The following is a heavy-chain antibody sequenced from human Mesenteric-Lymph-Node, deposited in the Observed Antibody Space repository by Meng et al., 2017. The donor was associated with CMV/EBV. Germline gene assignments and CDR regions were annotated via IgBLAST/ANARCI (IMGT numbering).Heavy chain of an antibody. CDR3: ANYLAGGSGLGS. CDR1: GGSFSGYY. V-gene: IGHV4-34*01. D-gene: IGHD3-22*01. J-gene: IGHJ4*02. CDR2: INHSGVP. Sequence: QVQLQQWGAGLLKPSETLSLTCAVYGGSFSGYYWSWIRQPPGKGLEWIGEINHSGVPNYNPSLKSRVTMSTDTSKNQFSLNLSSVTAADTAVYYCANYLAGGSGLGSWGQGTLVTVSS.